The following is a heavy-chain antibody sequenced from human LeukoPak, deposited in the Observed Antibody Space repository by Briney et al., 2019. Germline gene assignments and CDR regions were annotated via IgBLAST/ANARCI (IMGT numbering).Heavy chain of an antibody. CDR2: INPNSGGT. CDR3: ARDHGAPYVLLRHDAFAI. CDR1: GYTFTGYG. V-gene: IGHV1-2*02. J-gene: IGHJ3*02. D-gene: IGHD3-10*01. Sequence: LRASVKVSCNASGYTFTGYGMHWVRQAPGQELEWMGWINPNSGGTNYAQTFQGRFTMTRDNSISTAYMELSRLRSDDTAVYYCARDHGAPYVLLRHDAFAIWGQGTMVTVSS.